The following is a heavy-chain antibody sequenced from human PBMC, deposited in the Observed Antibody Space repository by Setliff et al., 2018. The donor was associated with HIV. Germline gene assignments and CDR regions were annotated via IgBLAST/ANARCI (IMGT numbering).Heavy chain of an antibody. D-gene: IGHD6-13*01. Sequence: LRLSCAASGFTFSSYAMSWVRQAPGKGLEWVSAISGSGGSTYYADSVKGRFAISRDNSKNTLYLQMNSLRAEDTAVYYCAKVPYVEQQLAFFDYWGQGTLVTVSS. CDR2: ISGSGGST. CDR1: GFTFSSYA. CDR3: AKVPYVEQQLAFFDY. V-gene: IGHV3-23*01. J-gene: IGHJ4*02.